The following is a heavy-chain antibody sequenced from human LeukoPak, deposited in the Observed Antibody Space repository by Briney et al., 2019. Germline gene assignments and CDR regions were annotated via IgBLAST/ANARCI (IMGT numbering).Heavy chain of an antibody. J-gene: IGHJ4*02. Sequence: PSETLSLTCAVYGGSFSGYYWSWIRRPPGKGLEWIGEINHSGSTNYNPSLKSRVTISVDTSKNQFSLKLSSVTAADTAVYYCARGEYSSSTFDYWGQGTLVTVSS. CDR2: INHSGST. CDR1: GGSFSGYY. V-gene: IGHV4-34*01. D-gene: IGHD6-6*01. CDR3: ARGEYSSSTFDY.